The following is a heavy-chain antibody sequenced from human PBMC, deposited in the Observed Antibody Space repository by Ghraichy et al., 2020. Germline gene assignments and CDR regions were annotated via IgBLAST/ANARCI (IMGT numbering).Heavy chain of an antibody. D-gene: IGHD4-23*01. V-gene: IGHV3-48*02. J-gene: IGHJ6*02. CDR2: ISISSRAI. Sequence: GGSLRLSCVGSGFPFSGYNMNWVRQSPGKGLEWVSYISISSRAIFYADSVKGRFTISRDNAQNSLFLQMNGLRDDDTAIYYCARASTVVRFYYFDGMDVWGQGTTVTVSS. CDR3: ARASTVVRFYYFDGMDV. CDR1: GFPFSGYN.